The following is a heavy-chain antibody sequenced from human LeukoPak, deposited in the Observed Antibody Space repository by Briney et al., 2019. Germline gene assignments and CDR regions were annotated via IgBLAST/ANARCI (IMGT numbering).Heavy chain of an antibody. Sequence: GASVRVSCKASGGTFSSYAISWVRQAPGQGLEWMGRIIPILGIASYAQKFQGRVTITADKSTSTAYMGLSSLRSEDTAVYYCATGSSSSSIFYWGQGTLVTVSS. CDR3: ATGSSSSSIFY. CDR2: IIPILGIA. V-gene: IGHV1-69*04. D-gene: IGHD6-6*01. CDR1: GGTFSSYA. J-gene: IGHJ4*02.